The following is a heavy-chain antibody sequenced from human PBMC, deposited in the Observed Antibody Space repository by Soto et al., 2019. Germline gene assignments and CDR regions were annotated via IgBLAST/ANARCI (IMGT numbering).Heavy chain of an antibody. CDR1: GVSISSSSYH. Sequence: PSETLSLTCTVSGVSISSSSYHWDWIRQAPGKGMEWIGYIFYSGSTHYNPSLTSRVTISVDMSKNRLSLTLTSVTAAGTAVYYCARSFYPWGQGTLVTVS. J-gene: IGHJ5*02. CDR2: IFYSGST. CDR3: ARSFYP. V-gene: IGHV4-61*05.